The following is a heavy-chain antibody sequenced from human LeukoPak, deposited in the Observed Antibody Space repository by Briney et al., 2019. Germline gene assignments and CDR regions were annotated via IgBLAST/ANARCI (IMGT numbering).Heavy chain of an antibody. CDR2: IRYDGSNK. J-gene: IGHJ4*02. CDR3: AKETPYYDILTGYPPHDY. Sequence: GGSLRLSCAASGFTFSSYGMHWVRQAPGKGLEWGAFIRYDGSNKYYADSVKGRFTISRDNSKNTLYLQMNSLRAEDTAVYYCAKETPYYDILTGYPPHDYWGQGTLVTVSS. V-gene: IGHV3-30*02. D-gene: IGHD3-9*01. CDR1: GFTFSSYG.